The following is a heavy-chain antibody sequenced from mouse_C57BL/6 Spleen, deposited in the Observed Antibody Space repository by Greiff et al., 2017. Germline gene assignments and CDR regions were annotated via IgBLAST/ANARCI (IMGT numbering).Heavy chain of an antibody. V-gene: IGHV1-80*01. CDR3: ARSDYYGRGFAY. D-gene: IGHD1-1*01. CDR1: GYAFRSYW. J-gene: IGHJ3*01. Sequence: QVQLQQSGAELVKPGASVKISCKASGYAFRSYWLNWVKQRPGKGLEWIGQIYPGDGDTNYNGKFKGKATLTADKSSSTAYMQLSSLTSEDSAVYFCARSDYYGRGFAYWGQGTLVTVSA. CDR2: IYPGDGDT.